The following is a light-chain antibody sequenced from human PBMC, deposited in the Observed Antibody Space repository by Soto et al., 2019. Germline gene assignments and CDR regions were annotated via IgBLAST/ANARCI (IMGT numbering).Light chain of an antibody. Sequence: EIVMTQSPATLSVSPGERATLSCRASQGVSSNLAWYQQKPGQAPRLLIYGASARATGIPVRFSGSGSGTEFTLTISSLQSEDFAVYYCQQYNNWPRTFGQGTKVEIK. V-gene: IGKV3-15*01. CDR1: QGVSSN. J-gene: IGKJ1*01. CDR2: GAS. CDR3: QQYNNWPRT.